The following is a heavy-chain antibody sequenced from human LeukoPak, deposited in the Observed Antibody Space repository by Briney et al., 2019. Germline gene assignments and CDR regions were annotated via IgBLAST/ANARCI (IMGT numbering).Heavy chain of an antibody. CDR3: ARGGYCTTTSCYLAWFDP. D-gene: IGHD2-2*01. Sequence: GASLKISCQGSGYSFTNYWIGCVRQMPGKGLELMGIIYPDDSDTRYSPSFQGQVTISADKSISTAYLQWSSLKASDTAIYYCARGGYCTTTSCYLAWFDPWGQGTLVTVSS. CDR2: IYPDDSDT. CDR1: GYSFTNYW. V-gene: IGHV5-51*01. J-gene: IGHJ5*02.